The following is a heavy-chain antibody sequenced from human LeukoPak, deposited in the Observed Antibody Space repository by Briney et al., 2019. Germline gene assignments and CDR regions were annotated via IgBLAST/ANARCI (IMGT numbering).Heavy chain of an antibody. CDR1: GFTFSSYG. D-gene: IGHD1-26*01. V-gene: IGHV3-33*08. J-gene: IGHJ3*02. Sequence: GGSLRLSCAASGFTFSSYGMHWVRQAPGKGLEWVAVIWYDGSNKYYADSVKGRFTISRDNSKNTLYLQMNSLRAEDTAVYYCARGGIVRRDAFDIWGQGTMVTVSS. CDR2: IWYDGSNK. CDR3: ARGGIVRRDAFDI.